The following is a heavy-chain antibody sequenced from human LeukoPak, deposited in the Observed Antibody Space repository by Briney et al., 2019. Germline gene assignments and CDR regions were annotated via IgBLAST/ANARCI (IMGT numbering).Heavy chain of an antibody. CDR1: GYTFTSYG. CDR3: ARVDIVVVVAANWFDP. J-gene: IGHJ5*02. V-gene: IGHV1-18*01. D-gene: IGHD2-15*01. Sequence: ASVKVSCKASGYTFTSYGISWVRQAPGQGLEWTGWISAYNGNTNYAQKLQGRVTMTTDTSTSTAYMELRSLRSDDTAVYYCARVDIVVVVAANWFDPWGQGTLVTVSS. CDR2: ISAYNGNT.